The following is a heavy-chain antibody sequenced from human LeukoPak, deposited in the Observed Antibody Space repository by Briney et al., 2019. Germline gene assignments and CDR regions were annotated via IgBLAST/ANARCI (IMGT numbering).Heavy chain of an antibody. Sequence: SETLSLTCTVSGGSISSSSYYWGWIRQPPGKGLEWIGSIYYSGSTYYNPSLKSRVTISVDTSKNQFSLKLSSVTAVDTAVYYCARHRGVSGYYYYWGQGTLVTVSS. V-gene: IGHV4-39*01. CDR3: ARHRGVSGYYYY. D-gene: IGHD3-22*01. CDR2: IYYSGST. CDR1: GGSISSSSYY. J-gene: IGHJ4*02.